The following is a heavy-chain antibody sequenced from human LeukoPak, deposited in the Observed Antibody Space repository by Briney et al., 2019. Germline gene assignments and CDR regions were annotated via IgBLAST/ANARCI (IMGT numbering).Heavy chain of an antibody. J-gene: IGHJ6*02. D-gene: IGHD5-12*01. CDR1: GGTFSSYA. CDR2: IIPILGIA. Sequence: SVKVSCKASGGTFSSYAISWVRQAPGQGLEWMGRIIPILGIANYAQKFQGRVTITADKSTSTAYMELSSLRSEDTAVYYCARVRQRVATLSHYYYGMDVWGQGTTVTVSS. V-gene: IGHV1-69*04. CDR3: ARVRQRVATLSHYYYGMDV.